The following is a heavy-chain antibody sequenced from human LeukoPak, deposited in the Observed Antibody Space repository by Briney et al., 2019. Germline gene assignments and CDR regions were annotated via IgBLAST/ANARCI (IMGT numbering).Heavy chain of an antibody. CDR3: AKPTYYYDSSGYYGFGY. D-gene: IGHD3-22*01. CDR1: GFTFSSCA. CDR2: ISGSGGST. V-gene: IGHV3-23*01. Sequence: GGSLRLSCAASGFTFSSCAMSWVRQAPGKGLEWVSAISGSGGSTYYADSVKGRFTISRDNSKNTLYLQMNSLRAEDTAVYYCAKPTYYYDSSGYYGFGYWGQGTLVTVSS. J-gene: IGHJ4*02.